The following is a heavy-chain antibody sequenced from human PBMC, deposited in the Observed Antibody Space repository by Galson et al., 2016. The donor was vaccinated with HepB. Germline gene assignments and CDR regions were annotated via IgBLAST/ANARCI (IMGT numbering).Heavy chain of an antibody. Sequence: SLRLSCAASGFTFSSYSMNWVRQAPGKGLEWVAIISYGGTDIYYADSVKGRFTISRDNSNNTLYLQMNSLRAEDTAVYYCAKAQWEIRHAMDVWGQGTTVSVSS. CDR2: ISYGGTDI. J-gene: IGHJ6*02. V-gene: IGHV3-30*18. CDR1: GFTFSSYS. CDR3: AKAQWEIRHAMDV. D-gene: IGHD1-26*01.